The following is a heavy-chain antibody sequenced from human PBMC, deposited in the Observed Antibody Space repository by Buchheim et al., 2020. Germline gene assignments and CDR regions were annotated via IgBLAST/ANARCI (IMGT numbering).Heavy chain of an antibody. CDR3: ARGVRVWRDGYNLYYFDY. CDR2: INPSGGST. D-gene: IGHD5-24*01. CDR1: GYTFTSYY. Sequence: QVQLVQSGAEVKKPGASGKASCKASGYTFTSYYMHWVRQAPGQGLEWMGIINPSGGSTSYAQKFQGRVTMTRDTSTSTFYMELSSLRSEDTAVYYCARGVRVWRDGYNLYYFDYWGQGTL. J-gene: IGHJ4*02. V-gene: IGHV1-46*01.